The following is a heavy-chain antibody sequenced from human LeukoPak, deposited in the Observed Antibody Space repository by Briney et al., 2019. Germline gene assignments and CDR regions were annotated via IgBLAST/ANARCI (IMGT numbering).Heavy chain of an antibody. D-gene: IGHD5-18*01. CDR1: GFTFSSYW. Sequence: GGSLRLSCAASGFTFSSYWMHWVRQAPGKGLVWVSRINSDGSSTSYADSVKGRFTISRDNAKNSQYLQMNSLRAEDTAVYYCARADWDTAMIDYWGQGTLVTVSS. CDR2: INSDGSST. V-gene: IGHV3-74*01. J-gene: IGHJ4*02. CDR3: ARADWDTAMIDY.